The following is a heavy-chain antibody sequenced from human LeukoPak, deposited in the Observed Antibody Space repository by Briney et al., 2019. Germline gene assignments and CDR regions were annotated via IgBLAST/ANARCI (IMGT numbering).Heavy chain of an antibody. CDR1: GFSINSYG. V-gene: IGHV3-30*02. D-gene: IGHD7-27*01. J-gene: IGHJ4*02. Sequence: PGGSLRLSCAASGFSINSYGMRWVRQAPGKGLEWVTFIRYDGSNNYYSDSVKGRFTISRDNSKNTLYLQMNSLRAEDTAVYYCAKDLGRGFDYSGQGTLVTVSS. CDR3: AKDLGRGFDY. CDR2: IRYDGSNN.